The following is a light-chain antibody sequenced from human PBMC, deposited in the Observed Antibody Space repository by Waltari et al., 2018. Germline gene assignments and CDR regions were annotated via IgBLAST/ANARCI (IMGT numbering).Light chain of an antibody. Sequence: SYVVTQPPSVSVAPGQAATITCGGNNIGSRSVHWYQQKAGQAPVLVVYDVNDRPSAIPGRFYGANSGNTATLTINRVEAGDEADYYCQLWDTTSDHYVFGTGTKVTVL. J-gene: IGLJ1*01. CDR1: NIGSRS. V-gene: IGLV3-21*02. CDR2: DVN. CDR3: QLWDTTSDHYV.